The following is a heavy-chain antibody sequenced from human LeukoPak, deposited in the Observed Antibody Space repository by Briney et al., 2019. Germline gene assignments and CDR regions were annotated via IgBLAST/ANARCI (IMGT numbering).Heavy chain of an antibody. CDR1: GFTFSSYG. CDR2: ISYDGSNK. Sequence: GGSLRLSCAASGFTFSSYGMHWVRQAPGKGLEWVAVISYDGSNKYYADSVKGRFTISRDNSKNTLYLQMNSLRAEDTAVYYCAKVRVVVVSYDAFDIWGQGTMVTVSS. V-gene: IGHV3-30*18. D-gene: IGHD3-22*01. J-gene: IGHJ3*02. CDR3: AKVRVVVVSYDAFDI.